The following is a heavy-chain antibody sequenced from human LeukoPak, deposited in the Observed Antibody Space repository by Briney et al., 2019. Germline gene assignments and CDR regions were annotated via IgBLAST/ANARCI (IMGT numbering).Heavy chain of an antibody. CDR3: ARDTVTSFDY. Sequence: PGGSLRLSCAASGFTFSSYAMHWVRQAPGKGLKWVAVIADDGSNKYYADSVKGRFTISRDNSNNTLYLQMNSLRAEDTAVYYCARDTVTSFDYWGQGTLVTVSS. CDR2: IADDGSNK. J-gene: IGHJ4*02. V-gene: IGHV3-30*04. CDR1: GFTFSSYA. D-gene: IGHD4-17*01.